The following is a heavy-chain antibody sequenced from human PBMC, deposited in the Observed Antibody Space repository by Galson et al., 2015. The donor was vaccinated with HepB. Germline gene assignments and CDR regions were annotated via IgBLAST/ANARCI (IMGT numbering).Heavy chain of an antibody. D-gene: IGHD6-13*01. V-gene: IGHV4-39*01. CDR2: IYYSGGT. J-gene: IGHJ3*02. Sequence: LRLSCAASGFTFSDYYMSWIRQAPGKGLEWIGSIYYSGGTYYNPSLKSRVTISVDTSKNQFSLKLSSGTAADTAVYYCARRGGAAVKDDAFDIWGQGTMVTVSS. CDR3: ARRGGAAVKDDAFDI. CDR1: GFTFSDYY.